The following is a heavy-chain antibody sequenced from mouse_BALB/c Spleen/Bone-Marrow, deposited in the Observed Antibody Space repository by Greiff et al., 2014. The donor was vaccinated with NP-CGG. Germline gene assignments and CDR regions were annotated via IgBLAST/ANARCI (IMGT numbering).Heavy chain of an antibody. Sequence: EVQLVESGGDLVKPGGSLKLSCAASGFSFSGYGMSWVRQTPGKRLEWVATICVGGTYTYYPDSVKGRFTISRDNAENTLYLRMSSLKTEDTAKYYCAKPFTTVVATVFAYWGQGTLVTVSA. CDR3: AKPFTTVVATVFAY. V-gene: IGHV5-6*01. D-gene: IGHD1-1*01. J-gene: IGHJ3*01. CDR1: GFSFSGYG. CDR2: ICVGGTYT.